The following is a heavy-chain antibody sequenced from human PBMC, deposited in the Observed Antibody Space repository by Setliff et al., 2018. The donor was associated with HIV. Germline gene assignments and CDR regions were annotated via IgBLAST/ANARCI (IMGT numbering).Heavy chain of an antibody. J-gene: IGHJ2*01. Sequence: TLSLTCAVYGGSFSTYYWTWIRQPPGRGLEWIGEIKHTGVTNYNPSLKSRVTIPVDTSKNQFSLKLTSVTVADTAVYYCARDRFMNWYSDLWGRGTLVTVSS. CDR2: IKHTGVT. CDR1: GGSFSTYY. D-gene: IGHD3-16*01. CDR3: ARDRFMNWYSDL. V-gene: IGHV4-34*01.